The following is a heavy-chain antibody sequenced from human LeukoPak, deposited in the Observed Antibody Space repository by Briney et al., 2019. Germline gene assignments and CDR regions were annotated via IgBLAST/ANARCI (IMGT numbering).Heavy chain of an antibody. V-gene: IGHV4-39*01. J-gene: IGHJ5*02. CDR1: GDSISNSGWS. CDR2: MPYDENVADNEIP. Sequence: PSETLSLTCIVSGDSISNSGWSWGWIRQPPRKGLEWIGTMPYDENVADNEIPSYNPSLKSRVSISADTSKNQLSLKVNSVTAADTASYYCARLTLTGVGGRGWFDAWGQGTLVIVSS. D-gene: IGHD3-3*01. CDR3: ARLTLTGVGGRGWFDA.